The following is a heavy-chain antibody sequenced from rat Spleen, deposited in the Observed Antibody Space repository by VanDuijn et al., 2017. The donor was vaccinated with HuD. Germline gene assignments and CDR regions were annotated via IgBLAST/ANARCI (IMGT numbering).Heavy chain of an antibody. Sequence: EVQLVESGGGLVQPGRSLKLSCATSGFTFSNSYMAWVRQAPTKGLEWVAYLNTGGGITYYRDSVKGRFTISGDNARSTLYLQMDGLRSKDTATYYCTTARNVPSYWYFDFWGPGTMVTVSS. D-gene: IGHD1-12*01. CDR1: GFTFSNSY. CDR3: TTARNVPSYWYFDF. V-gene: IGHV5-27*01. CDR2: LNTGGGIT. J-gene: IGHJ1*01.